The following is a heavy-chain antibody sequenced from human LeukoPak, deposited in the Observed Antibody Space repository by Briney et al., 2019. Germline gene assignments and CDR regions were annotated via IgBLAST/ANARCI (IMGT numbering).Heavy chain of an antibody. CDR1: GGSISSYY. V-gene: IGHV4-59*01. CDR2: IYYSGST. D-gene: IGHD6-19*01. Sequence: SETLSLTCTVSGGSISSYYWSWIRQPPGKGLEWIGYIYYSGSTNYNPSLKSRVTISVDTSKNQFSLMLSSVTAADTAVYYCARAIGSSGVFDYWGQGTLVTVSS. CDR3: ARAIGSSGVFDY. J-gene: IGHJ4*02.